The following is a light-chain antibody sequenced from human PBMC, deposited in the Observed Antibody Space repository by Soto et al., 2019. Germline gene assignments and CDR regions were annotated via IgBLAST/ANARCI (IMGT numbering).Light chain of an antibody. Sequence: VVLTHSPSTLSLSPLTRATLSFRASESVNTYLAWYQQKPGQAPRLLIYDASKRATGIPARFSGSGSRTDFTLTISSLEPEDSAVYYCQQRSKWLTFGGGTKV. V-gene: IGKV3-11*01. J-gene: IGKJ4*01. CDR1: ESVNTY. CDR2: DAS. CDR3: QQRSKWLT.